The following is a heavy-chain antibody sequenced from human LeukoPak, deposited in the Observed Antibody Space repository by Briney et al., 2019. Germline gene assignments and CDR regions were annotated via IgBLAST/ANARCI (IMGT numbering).Heavy chain of an antibody. Sequence: PGGSLRLSCAASGFTFSTYWMHWVRQAPGKGLVWVSRINPDGSTASYAGSVEGRFTISRDNSKNTLYLQMNSLRAEDTVVYYCAKDSYYYYMDVWGKGTTVTVSS. V-gene: IGHV3-74*01. CDR1: GFTFSTYW. CDR2: INPDGSTA. CDR3: AKDSYYYYMDV. J-gene: IGHJ6*03.